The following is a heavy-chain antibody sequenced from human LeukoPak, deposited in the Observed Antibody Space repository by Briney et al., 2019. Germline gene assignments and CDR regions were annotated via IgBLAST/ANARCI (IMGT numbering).Heavy chain of an antibody. CDR2: IYPGDSAT. V-gene: IGHV5-51*01. J-gene: IGHJ5*02. CDR1: GYSFTNYW. CDR3: ARLPYCGGDCYPNWFDT. D-gene: IGHD2-21*02. Sequence: GESLKISCKGSGYSFTNYWIGWVRQMPGEGLELMGVIYPGDSATRYSPSFQGQVAISVDKSIRTAYLQWSSLKASDIAMYYCARLPYCGGDCYPNWFDTWGQGTLVTVSS.